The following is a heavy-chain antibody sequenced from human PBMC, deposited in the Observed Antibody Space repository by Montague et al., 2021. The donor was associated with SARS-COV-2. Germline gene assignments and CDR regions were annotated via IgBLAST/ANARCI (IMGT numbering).Heavy chain of an antibody. V-gene: IGHV3-30-3*01. Sequence: LRLSWSASGFTFSSYAMHWVRQAPGKGLEWVAVISYDGSNKYYADSVKGRFTISRDNSKNTLYLQMNSLRAEDTAVYYCARGTGISSGWFDYWGQGTLVTVSS. CDR3: ARGTGISSGWFDY. J-gene: IGHJ4*02. CDR1: GFTFSSYA. CDR2: ISYDGSNK. D-gene: IGHD6-19*01.